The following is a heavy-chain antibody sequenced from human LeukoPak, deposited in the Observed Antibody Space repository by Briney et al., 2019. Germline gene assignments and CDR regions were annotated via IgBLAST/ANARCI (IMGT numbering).Heavy chain of an antibody. Sequence: SGGSLRLSCAASGFTFSSYGMHWVRQAPGKGLEWLAFIRYDGSNKYYADSVKGRFTISRDNSKNTLYLQMNSLRAEDTAVYYCAKALRGYSYGSAMDVWGKGTTVTVSS. J-gene: IGHJ6*03. D-gene: IGHD5-18*01. CDR2: IRYDGSNK. V-gene: IGHV3-30*02. CDR3: AKALRGYSYGSAMDV. CDR1: GFTFSSYG.